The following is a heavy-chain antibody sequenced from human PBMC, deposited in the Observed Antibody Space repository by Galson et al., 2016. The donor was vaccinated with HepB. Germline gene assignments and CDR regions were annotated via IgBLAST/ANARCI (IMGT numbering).Heavy chain of an antibody. J-gene: IGHJ6*04. CDR3: ARHDRISRYFYGMDV. CDR2: ILPIDSDV. CDR1: GYSFSSYW. Sequence: QSGAEVTKPGESLKISCSGSGYSFSSYWIAWVRQMPGKGLEWMGNILPIDSDVRYSPSFRGRVTISADKSLNIAYLQWSCLNASDTSIYYCARHDRISRYFYGMDVWGRGTAVTVSS. D-gene: IGHD1-14*01. V-gene: IGHV5-51*01.